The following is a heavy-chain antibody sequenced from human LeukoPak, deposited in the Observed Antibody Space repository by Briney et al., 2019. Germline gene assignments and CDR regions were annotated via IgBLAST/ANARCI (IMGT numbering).Heavy chain of an antibody. J-gene: IGHJ4*02. D-gene: IGHD6-13*01. CDR3: AGEQQGGTYFDY. V-gene: IGHV4-39*07. Sequence: SETLSLTCTVSGGSISSRSYYWGWIRQPPGKGLEWIGSIYYSGNTYYNPSLKSRVTISVDTSKNQFSLKLSSVTAADTAVYYCAGEQQGGTYFDYWGQGTLVTVSS. CDR1: GGSISSRSYY. CDR2: IYYSGNT.